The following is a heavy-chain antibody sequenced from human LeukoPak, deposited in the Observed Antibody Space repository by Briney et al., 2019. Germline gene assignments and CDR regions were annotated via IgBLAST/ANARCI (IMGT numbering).Heavy chain of an antibody. V-gene: IGHV4-38-2*01. CDR2: IYHSGST. CDR1: GYSISSGYY. CDR3: ARGPRTFDP. J-gene: IGHJ5*02. Sequence: SETLSLTCAVSGYSISSGYYWAWIRQPPGKGLEWIGSIYHSGSTHYNPSLKSRVTIPADTSKNQFSLEVSSVTAADTAVYYCARGPRTFDPWGQGTLVTVSS.